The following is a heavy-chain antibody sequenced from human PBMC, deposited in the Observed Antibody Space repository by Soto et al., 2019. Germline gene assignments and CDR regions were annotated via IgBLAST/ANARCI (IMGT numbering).Heavy chain of an antibody. D-gene: IGHD5-18*01. J-gene: IGHJ4*02. CDR1: GFTFSSYA. Sequence: EVQLLESGGGLVQPGGSLRLSCAASGFTFSSYAMSWVRQAPGKGLEWVAGISCSGGSTYYADSVKGRFTSSRDTSKNTLQLQMNSLRADDTAVYYCAKDLYSYGSGGIFDYWGQGTMVTASS. V-gene: IGHV3-23*01. CDR2: ISCSGGST. CDR3: AKDLYSYGSGGIFDY.